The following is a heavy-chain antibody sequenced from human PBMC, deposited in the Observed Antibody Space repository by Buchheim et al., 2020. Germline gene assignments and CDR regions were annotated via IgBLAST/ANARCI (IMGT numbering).Heavy chain of an antibody. Sequence: QVQLQESGPGLVKPSETLSLTCTVSGGSISSYYWSWIRQPPGKGLEWIGYIYYSGSTNYNPSLKSRVTISVDTSKNQFSLKLSSVTAADTAVYYCARGPGQPYYYYYGMDVWGQGTT. V-gene: IGHV4-59*01. J-gene: IGHJ6*02. CDR2: IYYSGST. CDR3: ARGPGQPYYYYYGMDV. D-gene: IGHD3-10*01. CDR1: GGSISSYY.